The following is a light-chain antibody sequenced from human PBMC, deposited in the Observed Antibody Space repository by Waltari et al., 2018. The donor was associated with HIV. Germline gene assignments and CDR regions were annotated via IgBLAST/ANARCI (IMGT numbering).Light chain of an antibody. CDR2: DVS. CDR1: SSDVGHYNS. V-gene: IGLV2-14*01. CDR3: SSFTISSTYV. J-gene: IGLJ1*01. Sequence: QSALTQPASVSGSPGQSITISCTGTSSDVGHYNSVSWYQQHPGKAPKLLIYDVSKWPSGVSNRFSGSKSGNTASLTISGLQAEDEADYYCSSFTISSTYVFGTGTKVTVL.